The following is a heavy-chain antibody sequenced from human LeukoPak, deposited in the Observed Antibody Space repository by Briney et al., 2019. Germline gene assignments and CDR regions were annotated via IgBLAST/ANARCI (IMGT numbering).Heavy chain of an antibody. V-gene: IGHV3-11*05. CDR1: GFTFKDYY. CDR3: AKGPVGRATRSEVDY. D-gene: IGHD1-26*01. J-gene: IGHJ4*02. CDR2: ISGSSTYT. Sequence: GGSLRLSCAASGFTFKDYYMSWIRQAPGKGLEWLSYISGSSTYTYYADSVKGRFIISRDNAKNSLYLQMNSLRAEDTAVYYCAKGPVGRATRSEVDYWGQGTLVTVSS.